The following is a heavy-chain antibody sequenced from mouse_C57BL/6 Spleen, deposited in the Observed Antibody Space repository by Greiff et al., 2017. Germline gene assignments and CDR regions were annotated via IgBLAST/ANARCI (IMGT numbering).Heavy chain of an antibody. CDR3: ARWSNYGAMDY. J-gene: IGHJ4*01. V-gene: IGHV1-80*01. D-gene: IGHD2-5*01. CDR2: IYPGDGDT. Sequence: QVQLQQSGAELVKPGASVKISCKASGYAFSSYWMNWVKQRPGKGLEWIGQIYPGDGDTNYNGKFKGKATLTADKSSSPAYMQLSSLTSEDAAVYFCARWSNYGAMDYWGQGTSVTVSS. CDR1: GYAFSSYW.